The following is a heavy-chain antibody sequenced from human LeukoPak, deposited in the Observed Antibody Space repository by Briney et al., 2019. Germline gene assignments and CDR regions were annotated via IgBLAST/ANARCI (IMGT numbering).Heavy chain of an antibody. V-gene: IGHV1-2*02. D-gene: IGHD1-1*01. CDR2: INPNSGGT. Sequence: ASVKVSCKASGYTFTGYYMHWVRQAPGQGLEWMGWINPNSGGTNYAQRSQGRVTMTRDTSSSTAYMELSRLRSDDTAMFYCASTTGLDDWGQGTLVTVSS. CDR1: GYTFTGYY. CDR3: ASTTGLDD. J-gene: IGHJ4*02.